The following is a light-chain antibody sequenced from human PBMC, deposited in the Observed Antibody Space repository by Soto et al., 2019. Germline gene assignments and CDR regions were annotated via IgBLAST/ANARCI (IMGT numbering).Light chain of an antibody. V-gene: IGKV3-15*01. CDR3: QQHSNWPPIT. Sequence: DIVMTQSTATLPVSRGESDTLSYMPSQSVSSNLAWYQQKPGQAPRLLIYDTSTRATGIPARFSGSGSGTDFTLTISSLQSEDFAVYYCQQHSNWPPITFGQGTRLEIK. J-gene: IGKJ5*01. CDR1: QSVSSN. CDR2: DTS.